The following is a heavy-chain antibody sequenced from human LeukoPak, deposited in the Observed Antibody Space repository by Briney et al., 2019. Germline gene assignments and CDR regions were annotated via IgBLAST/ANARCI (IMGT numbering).Heavy chain of an antibody. D-gene: IGHD3-10*01. Sequence: GGSLRLSCAASGFTFSSYSMNWVRQAPGKGLEWVSSISSSSSYIYYADSVKGRFTISRDNAKNSLYLQMNSLRAEDTGFYYCAAYYYGSGSCGQFDYWGQGTLVTVSS. CDR2: ISSSSSYI. J-gene: IGHJ4*02. CDR3: AAYYYGSGSCGQFDY. V-gene: IGHV3-21*04. CDR1: GFTFSSYS.